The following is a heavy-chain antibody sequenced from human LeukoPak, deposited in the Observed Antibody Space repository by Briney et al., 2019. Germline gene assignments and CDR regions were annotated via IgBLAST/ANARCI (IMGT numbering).Heavy chain of an antibody. CDR3: ARENWNYGEDF. D-gene: IGHD1-7*01. Sequence: SETLSLTCTVSGGSTSSYYWSWIRQPAGKGLEWIGRVHSSRGSNYNPSLKSRVTVSVDTSKNQVSLKLIAVTAADTAVYYCARENWNYGEDFWGQGALVTVSS. J-gene: IGHJ4*02. CDR2: VHSSRGS. V-gene: IGHV4-4*07. CDR1: GGSTSSYY.